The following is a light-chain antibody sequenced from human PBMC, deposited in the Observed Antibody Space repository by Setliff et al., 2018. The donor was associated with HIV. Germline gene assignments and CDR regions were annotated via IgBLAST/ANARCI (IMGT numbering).Light chain of an antibody. V-gene: IGLV2-14*03. J-gene: IGLJ1*01. CDR3: SSYAGTNNWGV. CDR1: SGDIGGYNY. CDR2: DVN. Sequence: QSALTQPASVSGSPGQSITVSCTGTSGDIGGYNYVSWYQHHPDKAPKLMIYDVNNRPSGVSNRFSGSKSGNTASLTVSGLQAEDEADYYCSSYAGTNNWGVFGTGTKVTVL.